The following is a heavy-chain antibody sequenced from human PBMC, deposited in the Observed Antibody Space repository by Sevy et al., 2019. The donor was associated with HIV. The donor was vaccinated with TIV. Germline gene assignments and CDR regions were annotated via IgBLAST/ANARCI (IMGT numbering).Heavy chain of an antibody. Sequence: SETLSLTCSVSGGSTDSYYWSWIRQPAGKGLEWIGRIYASGSTAYNPSLQSRVSISIDKSKNRFSLSLTSLTDSDTGVYYCARELPFATSSGWGQGTRVTVSS. CDR2: IYASGST. CDR3: ARELPFATSSG. V-gene: IGHV4-4*07. J-gene: IGHJ4*02. D-gene: IGHD6-6*01. CDR1: GGSTDSYY.